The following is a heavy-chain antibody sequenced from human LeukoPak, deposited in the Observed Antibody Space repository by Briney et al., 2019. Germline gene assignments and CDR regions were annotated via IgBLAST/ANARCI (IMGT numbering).Heavy chain of an antibody. CDR2: ISSSSSYI. Sequence: GGSLRLSCAASGFTFSNYEMNWVRQAPGKGLEWVSSISSSSSYIYYADSVKGRFTISRDNAKNSLYLQMNSLRAEDTAVYYCAREGIAVAGTNYWGQGTLVTVSS. V-gene: IGHV3-21*01. J-gene: IGHJ4*02. CDR1: GFTFSNYE. CDR3: AREGIAVAGTNY. D-gene: IGHD6-19*01.